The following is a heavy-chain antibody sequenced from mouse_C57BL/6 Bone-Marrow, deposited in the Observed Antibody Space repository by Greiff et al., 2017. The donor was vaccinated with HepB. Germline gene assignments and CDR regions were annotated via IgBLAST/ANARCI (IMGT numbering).Heavy chain of an antibody. CDR2: ISNGGGST. D-gene: IGHD6-1*01. Sequence: EVMLVESGGGLVQPGGSLKLSCAASGFTFSDYYMYWVRQTPEKRLEWVAYISNGGGSTYYPDTVKGRFTISRDNAKNTLYLHMSRLTSEDTAVFYCARQTCCASGLLCGYWGRGTALTVSS. CDR1: GFTFSDYY. J-gene: IGHJ2*01. CDR3: ARQTCCASGLLCGY. V-gene: IGHV5-12*01.